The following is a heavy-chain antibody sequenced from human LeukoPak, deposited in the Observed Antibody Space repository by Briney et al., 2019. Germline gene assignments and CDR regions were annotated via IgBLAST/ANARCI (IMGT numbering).Heavy chain of an antibody. CDR1: GGSISSGGYS. J-gene: IGHJ6*02. V-gene: IGHV4-30-2*01. Sequence: PSETLSLTCAVSGGSISSGGYSWSWIRQPPGKGLEWIGYIYHSGSTYYNPSLKSRVTISVDRSKNQFSLKLSSVTAADTAVHYCARGVGYSSSWYGYYYYGMDVWGQGTTVTVSS. CDR2: IYHSGST. CDR3: ARGVGYSSSWYGYYYYGMDV. D-gene: IGHD6-13*01.